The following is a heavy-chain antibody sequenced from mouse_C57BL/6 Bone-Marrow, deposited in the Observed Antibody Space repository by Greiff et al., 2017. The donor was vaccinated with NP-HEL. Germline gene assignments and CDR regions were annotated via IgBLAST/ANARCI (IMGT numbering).Heavy chain of an antibody. CDR3: ARYAITTPAWFAY. V-gene: IGHV1-55*01. CDR1: GYTFTSYW. Sequence: QVQLQQPGAELVKPGASVKMSCKASGYTFTSYWITWVKQRPGQGLEWIGDIYPGSGSTNYNEKFKSKATLTVDTSSSTAYMQLSSLTSEDSAVYYCARYAITTPAWFAYWGQGTLVTVSA. CDR2: IYPGSGST. J-gene: IGHJ3*01. D-gene: IGHD1-1*01.